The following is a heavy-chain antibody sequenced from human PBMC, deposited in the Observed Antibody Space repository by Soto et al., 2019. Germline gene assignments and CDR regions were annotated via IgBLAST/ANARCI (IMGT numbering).Heavy chain of an antibody. Sequence: PSETLSLTCAVSGYSISSGYYWGWIRQPPGKGLEWIGSIYHSGSTYYNPSLKSRVTISVDTSKNQFSLKLSSVTAADTAVYYCARTPQSSSWYEVDSEFDCWGQGTLVTVSS. D-gene: IGHD6-13*01. J-gene: IGHJ4*02. CDR2: IYHSGST. CDR3: ARTPQSSSWYEVDSEFDC. V-gene: IGHV4-38-2*01. CDR1: GYSISSGYY.